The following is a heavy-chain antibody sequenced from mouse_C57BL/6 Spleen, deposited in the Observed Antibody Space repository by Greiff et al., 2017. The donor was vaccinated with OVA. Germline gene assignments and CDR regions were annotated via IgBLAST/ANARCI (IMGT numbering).Heavy chain of an antibody. V-gene: IGHV1-69*01. CDR2: IDPSDSYT. CDR3: ARANPYYFDY. J-gene: IGHJ2*01. CDR1: GYTFTSYW. Sequence: QVQLKQPGAELVMPGASVKLSCKASGYTFTSYWMHWVKQRPGQGLEWIGEIDPSDSYTNYNQKFKGKSTLTVDKSSSTAYMQLSSLTSEDSAVYYCARANPYYFDYWGQGTTLTVSS.